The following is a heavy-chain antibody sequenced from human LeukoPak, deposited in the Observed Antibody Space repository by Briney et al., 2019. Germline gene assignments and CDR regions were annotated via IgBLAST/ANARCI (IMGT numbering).Heavy chain of an antibody. CDR3: VLGARPRGY. CDR1: GVSIITYF. CDR2: IHDSGTT. V-gene: IGHV4-59*01. J-gene: IGHJ4*02. Sequence: KTSETLSLTCTVSGVSIITYFWTWIRQPPGKGLEWIGNIHDSGTTNYNPSLKSRVTMSVGTSKNQFSLKLSSVTAAETAMYHCVLGARPRGYWGQGTLVTVSS. D-gene: IGHD1-26*01.